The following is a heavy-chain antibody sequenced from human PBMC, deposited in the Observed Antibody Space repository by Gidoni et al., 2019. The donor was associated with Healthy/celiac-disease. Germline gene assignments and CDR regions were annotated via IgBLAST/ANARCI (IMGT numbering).Heavy chain of an antibody. J-gene: IGHJ4*02. Sequence: QLQLQESGPGLVKPSETLSLTCTVSGGSISSSSYYWGWIRQPPGKGLEWIGSIHYSGSTYYNPSLKSRVTISVDTSKNQFSLKLSSVTAADTAVYYCARHGRLDSSGYYPDYWGQGTLVTVSS. D-gene: IGHD3-22*01. CDR2: IHYSGST. CDR3: ARHGRLDSSGYYPDY. V-gene: IGHV4-39*01. CDR1: GGSISSSSYY.